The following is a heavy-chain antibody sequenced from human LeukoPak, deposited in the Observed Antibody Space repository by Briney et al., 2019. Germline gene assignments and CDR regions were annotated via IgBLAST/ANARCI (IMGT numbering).Heavy chain of an antibody. J-gene: IGHJ4*02. CDR1: GFTFSSYS. Sequence: GGSLRLSCAASGFTFSSYSMNWVRQAPGKGLEWVSSISSSSSYIYYADSVKGRFTISRDNAKNSLYLQMNSLRAEDTAVYYCARDQGYCSSTSCSSHYFDYWGQGTLVTVSS. CDR2: ISSSSSYI. CDR3: ARDQGYCSSTSCSSHYFDY. D-gene: IGHD2-2*01. V-gene: IGHV3-21*01.